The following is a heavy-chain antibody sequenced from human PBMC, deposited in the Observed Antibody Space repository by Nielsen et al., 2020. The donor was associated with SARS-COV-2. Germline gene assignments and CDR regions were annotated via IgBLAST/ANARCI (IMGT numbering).Heavy chain of an antibody. CDR3: ARDPRIIEHRLDY. D-gene: IGHD2-15*01. J-gene: IGHJ4*02. CDR2: IWYDGSNK. V-gene: IGHV3-33*01. CDR1: GFTFSSYG. Sequence: GESLKISCAASGFTFSSYGMHWVRQAPGKGLEWVAIIWYDGSNKYYADSVKGRFTISRDNSKNTLYLQMNSLRAEDTAVYYCARDPRIIEHRLDYWGQGTLVTVSS.